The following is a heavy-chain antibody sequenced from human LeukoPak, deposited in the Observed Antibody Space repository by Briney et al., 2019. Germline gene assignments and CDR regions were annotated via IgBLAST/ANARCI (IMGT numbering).Heavy chain of an antibody. D-gene: IGHD5-24*01. CDR1: GFTFSSYG. CDR2: ISYDGSNK. CDR3: AREMATPITYYFDY. V-gene: IGHV3-30*03. Sequence: GGSLRLSCAASGFTFSSYGMHWVRQAPGKGLEWVAVISYDGSNKYYADSVKGRFTISRDNSKNTLYLQMNSLRAEDTAVHYCAREMATPITYYFDYWGQGTLVTVSS. J-gene: IGHJ4*02.